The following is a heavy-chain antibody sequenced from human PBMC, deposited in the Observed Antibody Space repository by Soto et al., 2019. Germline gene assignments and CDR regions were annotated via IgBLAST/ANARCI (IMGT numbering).Heavy chain of an antibody. Sequence: GPSGKVSCKASGYNFTSYGIHWMRQAPGQRIEWTGWINAGNGNTRYSEKFQGRVTITRDTSASTAYLELSSLRSEDTAVYYCARDPYDSSAEYHHYYDGMDVWGQGTTVTVSS. J-gene: IGHJ6*02. CDR2: INAGNGNT. V-gene: IGHV1-3*01. CDR1: GYNFTSYG. D-gene: IGHD3-22*01. CDR3: ARDPYDSSAEYHHYYDGMDV.